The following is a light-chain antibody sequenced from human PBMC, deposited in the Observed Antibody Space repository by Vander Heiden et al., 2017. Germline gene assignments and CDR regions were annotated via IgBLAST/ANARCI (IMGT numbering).Light chain of an antibody. J-gene: IGLJ3*02. V-gene: IGLV1-44*01. CDR1: SSNIGSNT. Sequence: QPALTHPPTAPCTAAQRVTISCSGSSSNIGSNTVNWYQQLPGTAPKLLIYSNNQRPSGVPDRFSGSKSGTSASLAISGLQSEDEADYYCAAWDDSLTGWVFGGGTKLTVL. CDR3: AAWDDSLTGWV. CDR2: SNN.